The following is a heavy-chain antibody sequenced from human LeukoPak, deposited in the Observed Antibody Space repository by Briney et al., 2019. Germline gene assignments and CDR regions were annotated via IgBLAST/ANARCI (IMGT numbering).Heavy chain of an antibody. Sequence: GGSLRLSCAASGFTFSSYSMNWVRQAPGKGPEWVSSISSSSSYIYYADSVKGRFTISRDNAKNSLYLQMNSLRAEDTAVYYCARGAAAGIHFDYWGQGTLVTVSS. J-gene: IGHJ4*02. CDR3: ARGAAAGIHFDY. V-gene: IGHV3-21*01. CDR1: GFTFSSYS. D-gene: IGHD6-13*01. CDR2: ISSSSSYI.